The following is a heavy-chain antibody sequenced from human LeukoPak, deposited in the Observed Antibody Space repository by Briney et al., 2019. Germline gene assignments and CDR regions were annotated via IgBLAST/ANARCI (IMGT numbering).Heavy chain of an antibody. CDR2: IYTSGST. Sequence: SETLSFTCTVSGGSISSYYWSWIRQPAGKGLEWIGRIYTSGSTNYNPSLKSRVTMSVDTSKYQFSLKLSSVTAADTAVYYCERDKVDSSSWYPLYYYYMDAWGKGTTVTVSS. CDR1: GGSISSYY. D-gene: IGHD6-13*01. V-gene: IGHV4-4*07. CDR3: ERDKVDSSSWYPLYYYYMDA. J-gene: IGHJ6*03.